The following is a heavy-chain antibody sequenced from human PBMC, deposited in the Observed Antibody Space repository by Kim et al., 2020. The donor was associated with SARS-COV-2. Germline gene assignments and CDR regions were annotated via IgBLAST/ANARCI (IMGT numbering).Heavy chain of an antibody. D-gene: IGHD5-18*01. J-gene: IGHJ4*02. Sequence: ASVKVSCKVSGYTLSELSMYWVRQGPGKGLEWMGGFDPEDGETIYAQKFQGRVTMTEDTSTDTAYMELSSLRSEDTAVYYCATDTAMVTRLDFDYWGQGTLVTVSS. CDR2: FDPEDGET. CDR1: GYTLSELS. V-gene: IGHV1-24*01. CDR3: ATDTAMVTRLDFDY.